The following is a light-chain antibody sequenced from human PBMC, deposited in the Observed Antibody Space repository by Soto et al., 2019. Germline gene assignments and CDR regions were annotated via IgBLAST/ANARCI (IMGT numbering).Light chain of an antibody. Sequence: QSALTQPASVSGSPGQSITISCTGASSDVGNCNCVSWYQQHPGKAPTLLISEVSNRPSGVSDRFSGSKAGNTASLTISGLQAEDEADYYCSSFTTSSTWVFGGGTQLTVL. V-gene: IGLV2-14*01. J-gene: IGLJ3*02. CDR2: EVS. CDR1: SSDVGNCNC. CDR3: SSFTTSSTWV.